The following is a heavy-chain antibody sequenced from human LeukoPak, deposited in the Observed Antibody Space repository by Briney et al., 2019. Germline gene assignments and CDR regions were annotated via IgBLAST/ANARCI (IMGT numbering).Heavy chain of an antibody. Sequence: PSETLSLTCAVYGGSFSGYYWSWIRQPPGKGLEWIGEINHSGSTNYSPSLKSRVTISVDTSKNQFSLKLSSVTAADTAVYYCARCYYGSGSYEPYYGMDVWGQGTTVTVSS. J-gene: IGHJ6*02. CDR2: INHSGST. D-gene: IGHD3-10*01. CDR1: GGSFSGYY. V-gene: IGHV4-34*01. CDR3: ARCYYGSGSYEPYYGMDV.